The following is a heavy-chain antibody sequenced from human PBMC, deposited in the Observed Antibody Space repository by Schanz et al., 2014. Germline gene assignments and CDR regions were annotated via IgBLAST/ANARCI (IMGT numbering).Heavy chain of an antibody. V-gene: IGHV3-21*01. CDR3: ARDGKYDGSRKYYKTHYYFDY. D-gene: IGHD3-10*01. CDR1: EFTFSSYN. Sequence: EVQLVESGGGLVKPGGSLRLSCEASEFTFSSYNMNWVRQAPGKGLEWVSSISSSGSYIYYADSVKGRFSISRDDAKSSLMLQVNRMRAEDTAIYCCARDGKYDGSRKYYKTHYYFDYWGQGTLXTVSS. CDR2: ISSSGSYI. J-gene: IGHJ4*02.